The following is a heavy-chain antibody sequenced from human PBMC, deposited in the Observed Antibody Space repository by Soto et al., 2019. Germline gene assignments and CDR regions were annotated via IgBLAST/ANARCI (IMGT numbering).Heavy chain of an antibody. CDR3: ECNIAAAGTPDAFDI. CDR2: IYPGDSDT. V-gene: IGHV5-51*01. D-gene: IGHD6-13*01. CDR1: GYSFTSYW. J-gene: IGHJ3*02. Sequence: GESLKISCNGSGYSFTSYWIGWVRQMPGKGLEWMGIIYPGDSDTRYSPSFQGQVTISADKSISTAYLQWSSLKASDTAMYYCECNIAAAGTPDAFDIWGQGTMVTV.